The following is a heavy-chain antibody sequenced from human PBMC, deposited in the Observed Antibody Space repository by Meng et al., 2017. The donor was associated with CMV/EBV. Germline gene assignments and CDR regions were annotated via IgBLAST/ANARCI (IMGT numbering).Heavy chain of an antibody. D-gene: IGHD3-22*01. CDR3: AKRSMILAVVDC. V-gene: IGHV3-23*03. CDR2: IYSGGSST. J-gene: IGHJ4*02. CDR1: GFTFSSYA. Sequence: GESLKISCAASGFTFSSYAMSWVRQAPGKGLEWVSVIYSGGSSTYYADSVKGRFTISRDNSKNTLYLQMNSLRAEDTAVYYCAKRSMILAVVDCWGQGTLVTVSS.